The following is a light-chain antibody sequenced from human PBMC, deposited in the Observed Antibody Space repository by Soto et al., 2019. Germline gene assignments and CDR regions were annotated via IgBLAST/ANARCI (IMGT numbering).Light chain of an antibody. V-gene: IGKV3-20*01. CDR2: GAS. J-gene: IGKJ2*01. Sequence: EIVLTQSPDTLSLSPGERATLSCRASQTIDSRFLAWYQQKRGQAPSLLVYGASTRATDIPDRFSGSGSGTEFTLTISRLEPEASALYYCQQYGCSPVTFGQGTKLEIK. CDR3: QQYGCSPVT. CDR1: QTIDSRF.